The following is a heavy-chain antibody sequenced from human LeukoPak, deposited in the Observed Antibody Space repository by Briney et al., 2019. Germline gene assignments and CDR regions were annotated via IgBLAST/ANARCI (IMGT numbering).Heavy chain of an antibody. Sequence: PGGSLRLSCAASGFIFSSDALSCVRQAPGKGLEWVSLISGSGGRTDYADSVKGRFTISRDNSKNTLYLQMNSLKAEDTAVYYCAKHVRTSVWFFDYWGQGTLVTVSS. CDR1: GFIFSSDA. D-gene: IGHD6-19*01. J-gene: IGHJ4*02. CDR3: AKHVRTSVWFFDY. V-gene: IGHV3-23*01. CDR2: ISGSGGRT.